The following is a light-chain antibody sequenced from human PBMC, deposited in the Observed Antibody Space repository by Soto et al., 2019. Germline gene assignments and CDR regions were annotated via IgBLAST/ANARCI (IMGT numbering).Light chain of an antibody. CDR2: YIS. V-gene: IGKV3D-15*01. Sequence: EIVMTQSPATLSVSPGETASLSCRASQSSGNFLAWYQQKPGQAPRLLIYYISTSATGIPARFSGSGSGTEFTLTINGLQSEDSAVYYCQQHNQWPITFGQGTRLEIK. CDR1: QSSGNF. J-gene: IGKJ5*01. CDR3: QQHNQWPIT.